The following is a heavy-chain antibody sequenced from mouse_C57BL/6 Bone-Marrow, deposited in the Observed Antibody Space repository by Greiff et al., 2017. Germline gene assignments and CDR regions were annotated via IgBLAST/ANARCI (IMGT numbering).Heavy chain of an antibody. D-gene: IGHD1-1*01. CDR3: ARANPFFCCYGGSHFDY. CDR2: IYPRDGST. Sequence: VQLQQSGPELVKPGASVKLSCKASGYTFTSYDINWVKQRPGQGLEWIGWIYPRDGSTKYNEKFKGKATLTADTSSSTAYMELHSLTSEDSAVYFCARANPFFCCYGGSHFDYWGQGTTLTVSS. CDR1: GYTFTSYD. J-gene: IGHJ2*01. V-gene: IGHV1-85*01.